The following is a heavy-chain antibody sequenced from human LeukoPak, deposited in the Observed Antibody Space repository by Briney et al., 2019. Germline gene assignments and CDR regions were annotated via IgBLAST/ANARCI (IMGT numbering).Heavy chain of an antibody. V-gene: IGHV3-33*01. CDR2: IWYDGSNK. J-gene: IGHJ4*02. CDR1: GFTFSSYG. D-gene: IGHD6-13*01. Sequence: PGGSLRLSCAASGFTFSSYGMHWVRQAPGKGLEWVAVIWYDGSNKYYADSVKGRFTISRDNSKNTLYLQMNSLRAEDTAVYYCARGKISSWSPFDYWGQGTLVTVSS. CDR3: ARGKISSWSPFDY.